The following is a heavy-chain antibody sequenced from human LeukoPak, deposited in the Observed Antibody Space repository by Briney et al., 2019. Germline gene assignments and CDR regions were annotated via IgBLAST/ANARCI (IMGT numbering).Heavy chain of an antibody. D-gene: IGHD1-26*01. CDR1: GYTFTGYY. J-gene: IGHJ4*02. CDR2: INPNSGDT. V-gene: IGHV1-2*02. CDR3: ARVDSATYHYYFDY. Sequence: ASVKVSCKASGYTFTGYYMHWVRQAPGQGLEWMGWINPNSGDTYYAQKFQGRVTMTRDTSISTAYMELSRLRSDDTAVYYCARVDSATYHYYFDYWGQGTLVTVSS.